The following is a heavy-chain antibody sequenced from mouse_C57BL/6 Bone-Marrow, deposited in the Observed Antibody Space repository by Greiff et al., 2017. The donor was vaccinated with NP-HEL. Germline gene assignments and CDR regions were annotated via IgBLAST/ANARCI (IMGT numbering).Heavy chain of an antibody. CDR2: INPGSGGT. CDR1: GYAFTNYL. CDR3: AIYYEYDEGFAY. J-gene: IGHJ3*01. D-gene: IGHD2-4*01. Sequence: VQLQQSGAELVRPGTSVKVSCKASGYAFTNYLIEWVKQRPGQGLEWIGVINPGSGGTNYNEKFKGKATLTADKSSSTAYMQLSSLTSEDSAVYFCAIYYEYDEGFAYWGQGTLVTVSA. V-gene: IGHV1-54*01.